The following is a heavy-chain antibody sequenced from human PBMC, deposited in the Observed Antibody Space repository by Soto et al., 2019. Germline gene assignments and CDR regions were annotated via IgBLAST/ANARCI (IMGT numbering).Heavy chain of an antibody. CDR2: MNPNSSNT. CDR3: ARKGYSYCYYHFYGMDV. Sequence: ASVRVSCKASGYTFTSYDINWVLQATGHGIEWMGWMNPNSSNTGYAQKFQGRVTMTRNTSRSTAYIELSSLRSEDTAVYYCARKGYSYCYYHFYGMDVWGQGTTVTVSS. D-gene: IGHD5-18*01. J-gene: IGHJ6*02. V-gene: IGHV1-8*01. CDR1: GYTFTSYD.